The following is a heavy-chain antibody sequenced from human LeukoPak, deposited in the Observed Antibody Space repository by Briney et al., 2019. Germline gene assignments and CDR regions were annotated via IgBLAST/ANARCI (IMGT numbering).Heavy chain of an antibody. CDR1: GFTFSSYA. Sequence: GGSLRLSCAASGFTFSSYAMSWVRQAPGKGLEWVSAISGSGGSTYYADSVKGRFTISRDNSKNTLYLQMNSLRAEDTAVYYCAEADRAPPRNSGSSAGETKRSPDYGMDVWGQGTTVTVSS. D-gene: IGHD1-26*01. CDR3: AEADRAPPRNSGSSAGETKRSPDYGMDV. J-gene: IGHJ6*02. CDR2: ISGSGGST. V-gene: IGHV3-23*01.